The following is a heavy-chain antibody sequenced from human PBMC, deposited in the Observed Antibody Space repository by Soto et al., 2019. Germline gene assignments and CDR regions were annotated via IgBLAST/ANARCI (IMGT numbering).Heavy chain of an antibody. CDR3: ARSLWPNGGLFDY. Sequence: QVTLKESGPVLVKPTEPLTLTCTVSGFSLSNARMGVSWIRQPPGKALEWLAHIFSNDEKSYSTSLKSRLTISKDTSKSQVVLTMTNMDPVDTATYYCARSLWPNGGLFDYWGQGTLVTVSS. J-gene: IGHJ4*02. D-gene: IGHD3-10*01. CDR2: IFSNDEK. V-gene: IGHV2-26*01. CDR1: GFSLSNARMG.